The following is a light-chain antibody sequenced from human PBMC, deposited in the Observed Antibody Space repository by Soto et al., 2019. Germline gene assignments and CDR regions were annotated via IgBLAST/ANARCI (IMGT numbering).Light chain of an antibody. J-gene: IGKJ1*01. CDR3: KQYKTGPLT. CDR2: AAS. CDR1: QSISRN. V-gene: IGKV3-15*01. Sequence: EIVMTQSPATLSVSPGERATLSCRASQSISRNLAWYQQKPGQAPRLLIYAASTRATGLPARFSGSGSGTDLTLTITSLQSEDLAVYSCKQYKTGPLTFGQGTKVKVK.